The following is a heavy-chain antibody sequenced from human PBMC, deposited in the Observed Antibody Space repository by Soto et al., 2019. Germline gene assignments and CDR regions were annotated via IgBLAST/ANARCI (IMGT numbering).Heavy chain of an antibody. CDR2: INSDGSST. CDR3: ANIYCSSTSCYPRDAFDI. J-gene: IGHJ3*02. Sequence: GGSLRLSCAASGFTFSSYWMHWVRQAPGKGLVWVSRINSDGSSTSYADSVKGRFTISRDNSKNTLYLQMNSLRAEDTAVYYCANIYCSSTSCYPRDAFDIWGQGTMVTVSS. CDR1: GFTFSSYW. V-gene: IGHV3-74*01. D-gene: IGHD2-2*01.